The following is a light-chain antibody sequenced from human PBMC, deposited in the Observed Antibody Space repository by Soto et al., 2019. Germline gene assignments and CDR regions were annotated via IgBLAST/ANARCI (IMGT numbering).Light chain of an antibody. CDR3: QQYGSSPGT. V-gene: IGKV3-20*01. CDR1: QSVTTQ. Sequence: IGLTQSPAPPSLSPGERATLSCRASQSVTTQLAWYQQKPGQAPRLIIHGASSRATGVPDRITGSGSGTDFTLTTSRLEPEDFAVYYCQQYGSSPGTFGQGTRLEIK. J-gene: IGKJ5*01. CDR2: GAS.